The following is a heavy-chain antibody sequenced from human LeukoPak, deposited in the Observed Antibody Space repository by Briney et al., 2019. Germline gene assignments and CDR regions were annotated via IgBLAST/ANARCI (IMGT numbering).Heavy chain of an antibody. Sequence: ASVKVSCKASGYTFTSYAMNWVRQAPGQGLEWMGWMNPNSGNTGYAQKFQGRVTMTRNTSISTAYMELSSLRSEDTAVYYCARTDYGAPLSSYWGQGTLVTVSS. V-gene: IGHV1-8*02. CDR3: ARTDYGAPLSSY. CDR2: MNPNSGNT. CDR1: GYTFTSYA. J-gene: IGHJ4*02. D-gene: IGHD4-17*01.